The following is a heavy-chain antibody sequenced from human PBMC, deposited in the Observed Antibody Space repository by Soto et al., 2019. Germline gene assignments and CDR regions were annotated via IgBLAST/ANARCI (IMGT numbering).Heavy chain of an antibody. J-gene: IGHJ6*02. CDR3: ARAFIVGETSGYYYYYHGMDV. CDR2: ISSSGSTI. D-gene: IGHD1-26*01. V-gene: IGHV3-48*03. CDR1: GFTFSSYE. Sequence: PGGSLRLSCAASGFTFSSYEMDWVRQAPGKGLEWVSYISSSGSTIYYADSVKGRFTISRDNAKNSLYLQMNSLRAEDTAVYYCARAFIVGETSGYYYYYHGMDVWGQGTTVTVSS.